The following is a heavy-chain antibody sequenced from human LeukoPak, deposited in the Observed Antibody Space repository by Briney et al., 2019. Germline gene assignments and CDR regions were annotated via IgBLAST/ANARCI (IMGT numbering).Heavy chain of an antibody. CDR1: GITFSSCV. D-gene: IGHD2-15*01. Sequence: GGSLRLSCAASGITFSSCVMSCVRQAPMKGLEWVSGISVSGAGTYCVDSVKGRFTISRDNSRNTLYLQMNSLRAEDTAVYYCTKGELLLSASDFWGQGTLVTVSS. CDR3: TKGELLLSASDF. CDR2: ISVSGAGT. V-gene: IGHV3-23*01. J-gene: IGHJ4*02.